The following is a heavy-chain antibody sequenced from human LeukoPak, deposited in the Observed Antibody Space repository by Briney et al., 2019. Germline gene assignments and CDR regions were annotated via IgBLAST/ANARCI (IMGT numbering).Heavy chain of an antibody. CDR2: INHSGST. CDR3: ARGTSSGWYLGWYDP. Sequence: SETLSLTCAVYGGSFSGYYWSWIRQPPGKGLEWIGEINHSGSTNYNPSLKSRVTISVDTSKNQFALKLSSVTAADTAVYYCARGTSSGWYLGWYDPWCQGTLVTVSS. CDR1: GGSFSGYY. D-gene: IGHD6-19*01. J-gene: IGHJ5*02. V-gene: IGHV4-34*01.